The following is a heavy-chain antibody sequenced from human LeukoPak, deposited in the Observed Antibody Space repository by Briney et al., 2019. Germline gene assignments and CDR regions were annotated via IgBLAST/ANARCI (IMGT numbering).Heavy chain of an antibody. Sequence: PGRSLRLSCAASGFTFSDYYMSWIRQAPGKGLEWVTYISTTSTYTDYADSVKGRFTISRDNAKNLLFLQMNSLRPEDTAVYYCARDWYCSSSICYTDRNWLDPWGQGTLVTVSS. V-gene: IGHV3-11*05. J-gene: IGHJ5*02. D-gene: IGHD2-2*02. CDR2: ISTTSTYT. CDR3: ARDWYCSSSICYTDRNWLDP. CDR1: GFTFSDYY.